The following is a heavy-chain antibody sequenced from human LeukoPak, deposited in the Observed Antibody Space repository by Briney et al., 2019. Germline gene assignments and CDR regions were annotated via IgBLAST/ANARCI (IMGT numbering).Heavy chain of an antibody. J-gene: IGHJ4*02. D-gene: IGHD6-13*01. CDR3: ARAHSSSWFFDY. Sequence: SETLSLTCTVSGGSISSYYWSWIRQPPGKGLEWIGYIYYSGSTNYNPSLKSRVTISVDTSKNQFSLKLSSVTAADTAVYYCARAHSSSWFFDYWGQGTLVTVSS. V-gene: IGHV4-59*01. CDR2: IYYSGST. CDR1: GGSISSYY.